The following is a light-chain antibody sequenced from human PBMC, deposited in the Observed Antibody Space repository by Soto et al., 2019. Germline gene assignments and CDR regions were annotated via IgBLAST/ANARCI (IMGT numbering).Light chain of an antibody. V-gene: IGKV3-20*01. CDR1: QAVDSKF. Sequence: IVLTQSPGTLSLSPGETATLSCRASQAVDSKFLAWYHQNPGQAPRLIMFGVSGRATGVPARFSGGVSGTDFTLTSRSLEPEHFAVYYCQLYGISVPVTFRQGTRLQI. CDR2: GVS. CDR3: QLYGISVPVT. J-gene: IGKJ5*01.